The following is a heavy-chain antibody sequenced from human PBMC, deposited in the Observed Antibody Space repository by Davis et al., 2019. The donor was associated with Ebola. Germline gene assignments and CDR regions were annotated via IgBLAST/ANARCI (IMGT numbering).Heavy chain of an antibody. CDR2: ISSSSS. J-gene: IGHJ4*02. V-gene: IGHV3-11*03. Sequence: GESLKISCAASGFTFSDYYMSWIRQAPGKGLEWVSYISSSSSYYADSLKGRFTISRDNAKNSLYLQMNSLRVEDTAIYYCAKIVSDYNWGLGTLVTVSS. CDR1: GFTFSDYY. CDR3: AKIVSDYN. D-gene: IGHD1-26*01.